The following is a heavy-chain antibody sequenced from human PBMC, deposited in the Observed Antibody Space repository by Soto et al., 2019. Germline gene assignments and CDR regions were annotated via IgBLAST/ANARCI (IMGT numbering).Heavy chain of an antibody. CDR1: GFTFNSYA. J-gene: IGHJ4*02. CDR2: ISGGGGGT. V-gene: IGHV3-23*01. D-gene: IGHD3-9*01. CDR3: AKGSHFDILTAYHAFDY. Sequence: LRLSCAASGFTFNSYAMNWVRQAPGKGLEWVSSISGGGGGTYYADSVKGRLTISRDNSKNTPYLQMNSLRAEDTALYYCAKGSHFDILTAYHAFDYWGPGTLVTVS.